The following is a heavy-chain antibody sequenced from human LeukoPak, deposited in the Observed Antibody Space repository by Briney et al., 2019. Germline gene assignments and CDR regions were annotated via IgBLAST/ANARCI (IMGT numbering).Heavy chain of an antibody. V-gene: IGHV5-51*01. D-gene: IGHD3-22*01. Sequence: GASLKISYKGSGSSFTSYWIGWVRPMPGKGLEWMGIIYPGDSDTRYSPSFQGQVTISADKSISTAYLQWSSLQVSDTAMYHCARLYYYDSRALAHWGQGTLVTVSS. J-gene: IGHJ4*02. CDR3: ARLYYYDSRALAH. CDR2: IYPGDSDT. CDR1: GSSFTSYW.